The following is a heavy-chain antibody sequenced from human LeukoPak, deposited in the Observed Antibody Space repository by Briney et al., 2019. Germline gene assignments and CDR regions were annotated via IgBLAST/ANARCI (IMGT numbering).Heavy chain of an antibody. D-gene: IGHD5-24*01. J-gene: IGHJ4*02. CDR1: VFAFSNYW. CDR3: SRDLRGRDDY. Sequence: GGSVRLSCAASVFAFSNYWIYWVRQAPWKGLVWVSRINEGGSVTDYADSVKGRFTISRDNAKNTLYLEMNSLRAEDTAVYYCSRDLRGRDDYWGQGTLVSVSS. V-gene: IGHV3-74*01. CDR2: INEGGSVT.